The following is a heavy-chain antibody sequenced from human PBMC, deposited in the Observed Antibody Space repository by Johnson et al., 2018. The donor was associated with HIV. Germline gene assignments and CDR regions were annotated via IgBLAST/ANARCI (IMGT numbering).Heavy chain of an antibody. CDR2: ISSSGSTI. D-gene: IGHD6-13*01. CDR3: ASITTIAAAGRGAFDI. J-gene: IGHJ3*02. Sequence: QMLLVESGGGLVQPGGSLRLSCAASGFTFSDYYMSWIRQAPGKGLEWVSYISSSGSTIYYADSVKGRFTISRDNAKNSLYLQMNSLRAEDTTVYYCASITTIAAAGRGAFDIWGQGTMVTVSS. CDR1: GFTFSDYY. V-gene: IGHV3-11*04.